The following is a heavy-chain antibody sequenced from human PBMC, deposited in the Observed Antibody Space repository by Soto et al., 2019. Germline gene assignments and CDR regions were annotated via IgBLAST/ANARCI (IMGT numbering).Heavy chain of an antibody. J-gene: IGHJ6*02. CDR3: VKDPPLYCSSTSCFNHYGMDV. Sequence: GSLRLSCSASGFTFSSYAMHWVRQAPGKGLEYVSAISSNGGSTYYADSVKGRFTISRDNSKNTLYLQMSSLRAEGTAVYYCVKDPPLYCSSTSCFNHYGMDVWGQGTTVTVSS. CDR2: ISSNGGST. V-gene: IGHV3-64D*06. CDR1: GFTFSSYA. D-gene: IGHD2-2*01.